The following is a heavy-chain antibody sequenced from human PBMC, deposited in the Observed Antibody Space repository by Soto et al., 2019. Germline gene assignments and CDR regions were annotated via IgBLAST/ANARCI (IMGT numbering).Heavy chain of an antibody. D-gene: IGHD3-10*01. Sequence: QVQLVQSGAEVKKPGSSVKVSCKASGGTFSSYTISWVRQAPGQGLEWMGRIIPILGIANYAQKFQGRVTITADKSTSTAYMELSSLRSEDTAVYYCARGPLLTMVREYYFDYWGQGTLVTVSS. V-gene: IGHV1-69*02. CDR2: IIPILGIA. CDR3: ARGPLLTMVREYYFDY. J-gene: IGHJ4*02. CDR1: GGTFSSYT.